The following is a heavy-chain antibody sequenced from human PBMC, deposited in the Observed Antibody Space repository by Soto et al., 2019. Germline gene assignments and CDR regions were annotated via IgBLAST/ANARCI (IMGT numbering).Heavy chain of an antibody. V-gene: IGHV1-69*04. CDR2: IIPILGIA. CDR3: AREVQYYDILTGYSNWFDL. Sequence: GASVKVSCKASGYTFTSYTISWVRQAPGQGLEWMGRIIPILGIANYAQKFQGRVTITADKSTSTAYMELSSLRSEDTAVYYCAREVQYYDILTGYSNWFDLWGQGTLVTSPQ. CDR1: GYTFTSYT. D-gene: IGHD3-9*01. J-gene: IGHJ5*02.